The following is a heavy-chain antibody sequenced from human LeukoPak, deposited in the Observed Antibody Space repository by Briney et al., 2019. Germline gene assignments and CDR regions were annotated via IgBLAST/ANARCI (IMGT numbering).Heavy chain of an antibody. J-gene: IGHJ4*02. CDR1: AFTFSSYS. CDR2: ISSSGSYI. Sequence: GGSLRLSCAASAFTFSSYSMNWVRQAPGKGLEWVSSISSSGSYIYYADSVKGRFTISRDNAKNSLYLQMNSLRAEDTAVYYCARGQWLGHYFDYWGQGTLVTVSS. CDR3: ARGQWLGHYFDY. V-gene: IGHV3-21*01. D-gene: IGHD6-19*01.